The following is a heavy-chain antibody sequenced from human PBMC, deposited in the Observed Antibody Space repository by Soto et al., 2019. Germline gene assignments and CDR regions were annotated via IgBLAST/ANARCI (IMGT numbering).Heavy chain of an antibody. Sequence: PGGSLRLSCAASGFTFRSFTMNWVRQAPGKGLEWVSTISSNSAYIYYTDALRGRFTISRDNAKNPLHLKMNSLRAEDTAVYYCTRDASRDSSARGWFDPWGPGTLVTVSS. D-gene: IGHD6-13*01. J-gene: IGHJ5*02. CDR1: GFTFRSFT. V-gene: IGHV3-21*01. CDR3: TRDASRDSSARGWFDP. CDR2: ISSNSAYI.